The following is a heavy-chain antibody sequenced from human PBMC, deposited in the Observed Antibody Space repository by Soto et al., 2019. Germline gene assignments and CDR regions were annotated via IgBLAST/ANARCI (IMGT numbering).Heavy chain of an antibody. CDR3: ARVRTTVGYYYYGMDV. V-gene: IGHV3-21*01. CDR2: ISSSSSYI. CDR1: GFKFSSYS. J-gene: IGHJ6*02. D-gene: IGHD4-17*01. Sequence: GGSLSLSCAASGFKFSSYSMNWVRPAPGKGLEWVSSISSSSSYIYYADSVKGRFTISRDNAKNSLYLQMNSLRAEDTAVYYCARVRTTVGYYYYGMDVWGQGTTVTVSS.